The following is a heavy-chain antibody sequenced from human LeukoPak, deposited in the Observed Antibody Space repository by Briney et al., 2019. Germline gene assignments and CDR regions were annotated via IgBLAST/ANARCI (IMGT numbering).Heavy chain of an antibody. CDR1: GFTVSDYA. D-gene: IGHD3-10*01. V-gene: IGHV3-23*01. Sequence: GGSLRLSCAPSGFTVSDYAMSWVRQAPGKGGEWVSSIGHTLGSTYYTESVKGRFIISRDSSKNTVFLRMNSLRADDTAVYYCAKDPLYYGTGGPTWGQGTLVTVSS. CDR3: AKDPLYYGTGGPT. CDR2: IGHTLGST. J-gene: IGHJ4*02.